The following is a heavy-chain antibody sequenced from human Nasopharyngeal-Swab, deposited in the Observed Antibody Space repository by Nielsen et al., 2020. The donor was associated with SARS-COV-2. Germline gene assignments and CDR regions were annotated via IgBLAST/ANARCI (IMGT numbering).Heavy chain of an antibody. CDR1: GFTFDDYA. D-gene: IGHD6-19*01. V-gene: IGHV3-9*01. CDR2: ISGNSGSI. Sequence: SLKISCAASGFTFDDYAMHWVRQAPGKGLEWVSGISGNSGSIGYADSVKGRFTISRDNAKNSLYLQMNSLRAEDTALYYCAKGAQWLVRDELDYWGQGTLVTVSS. CDR3: AKGAQWLVRDELDY. J-gene: IGHJ4*02.